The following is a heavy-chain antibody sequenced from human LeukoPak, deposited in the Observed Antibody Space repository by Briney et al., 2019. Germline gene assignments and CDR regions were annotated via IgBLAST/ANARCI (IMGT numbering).Heavy chain of an antibody. J-gene: IGHJ3*02. Sequence: SETLSLTCAVSGGSFSGYYWSWIRQPPGKGLEWIGEINHSGSTNYNPSLKSRVTISVDTSKNQFSLKLSSVTAADTAVYYCAREYSSSSVGAFDIWGQGTMVTVSS. V-gene: IGHV4-34*01. D-gene: IGHD6-6*01. CDR2: INHSGST. CDR1: GGSFSGYY. CDR3: AREYSSSSVGAFDI.